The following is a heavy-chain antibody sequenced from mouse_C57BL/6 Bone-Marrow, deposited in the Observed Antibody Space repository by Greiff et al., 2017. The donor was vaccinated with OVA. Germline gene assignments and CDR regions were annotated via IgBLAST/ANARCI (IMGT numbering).Heavy chain of an antibody. J-gene: IGHJ2*01. CDR3: TNPFYYGSSYGDFDY. CDR1: GFNIKDDY. CDR2: IDPENGDT. Sequence: VQLQQSGAELVRPGASVKLSCTASGFNIKDDYMHWVKQRPEQGLEWIGWIDPENGDTEYASKFQGKATITADTSSTTAYLQLSSLTSEDTAVYYCTNPFYYGSSYGDFDYWGQGTTLTVSS. D-gene: IGHD1-1*01. V-gene: IGHV14-4*01.